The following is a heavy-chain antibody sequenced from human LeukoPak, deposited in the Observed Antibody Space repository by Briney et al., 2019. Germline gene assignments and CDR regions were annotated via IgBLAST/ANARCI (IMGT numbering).Heavy chain of an antibody. CDR2: IYYSGST. CDR1: GGSISSSSYY. CDR3: ARTSAAAPFSYYYYYMDV. D-gene: IGHD6-13*01. V-gene: IGHV4-39*07. Sequence: SETLSLTCTVSGGSISSSSYYWDWIRQPPGKGLEWIGTIYYSGSTYYNPSLKSRVTISVDTSKNQFSLKLSSVTAADTAVYYCARTSAAAPFSYYYYYMDVWGKGTTVTISS. J-gene: IGHJ6*03.